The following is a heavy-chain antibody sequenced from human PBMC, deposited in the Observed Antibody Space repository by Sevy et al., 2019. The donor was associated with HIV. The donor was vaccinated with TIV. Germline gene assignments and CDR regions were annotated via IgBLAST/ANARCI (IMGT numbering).Heavy chain of an antibody. J-gene: IGHJ6*02. Sequence: GGSLRLSCAASGFTFSSYAMSWVRQAPGKGLEWVSAIGGSGGSTYYADSVKGRFTISRDNSKNTLYLQMNSLRAEDTAVYYCAKGSSENYYYGMDVWGQGTTVTVSS. CDR1: GFTFSSYA. CDR2: IGGSGGST. V-gene: IGHV3-23*01. CDR3: AKGSSENYYYGMDV.